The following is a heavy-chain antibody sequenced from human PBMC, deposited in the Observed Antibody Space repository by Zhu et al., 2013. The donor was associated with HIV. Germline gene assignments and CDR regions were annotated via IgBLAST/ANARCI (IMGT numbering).Heavy chain of an antibody. CDR1: GGSISSYY. D-gene: IGHD5-18*01. V-gene: IGHV4-59*08. CDR3: ACGLNSYGPTWVTT. J-gene: IGHJ4*02. Sequence: QVQLQESGPGLVKPSETLSLTCTVSGGSISSYYWSWIRQPPGKGLEWIGYIYYSGSTNYNPSLKSRVTISVDTSKNQFSLKLSSVTAADTAVYYCACGLNSYGPTWVTTWGQGTLGHRSPQ. CDR2: IYYSGST.